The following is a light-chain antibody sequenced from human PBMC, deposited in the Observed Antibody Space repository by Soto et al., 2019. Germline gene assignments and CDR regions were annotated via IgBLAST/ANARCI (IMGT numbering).Light chain of an antibody. CDR2: EVS. CDR1: SSDVGGYNY. V-gene: IGLV2-14*01. Sequence: QSALTQPASVSGSPGQSITISCTGTSSDVGGYNYVSWYQQHPDKAPKLMIYEVSNRPSGVSNRFSGSKSGNTASLTISGLQAEDEADYYCSSYTGSSTPYVFGTGTKLTVL. CDR3: SSYTGSSTPYV. J-gene: IGLJ1*01.